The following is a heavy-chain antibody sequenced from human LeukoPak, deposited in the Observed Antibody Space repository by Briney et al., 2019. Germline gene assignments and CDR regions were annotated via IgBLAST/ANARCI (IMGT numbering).Heavy chain of an antibody. Sequence: GGSLRLSCEASGLIFSSYWMSWVRQAPGKGLEWVANIKKDGSEMYYADSVKGRFTISRDNAKNSLYLQMNSLRADDTAVYHCARQETSSYNGAFDIWGQGTMVTVSS. CDR1: GLIFSSYW. J-gene: IGHJ3*02. D-gene: IGHD1-26*01. CDR2: IKKDGSEM. CDR3: ARQETSSYNGAFDI. V-gene: IGHV3-7*01.